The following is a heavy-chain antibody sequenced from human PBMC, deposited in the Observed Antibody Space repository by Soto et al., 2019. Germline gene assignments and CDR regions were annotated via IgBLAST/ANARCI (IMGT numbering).Heavy chain of an antibody. CDR3: ARPRIYYDILTGEIDY. CDR2: ISYDGSNK. J-gene: IGHJ4*02. V-gene: IGHV3-30*03. CDR1: GFTFSSYG. Sequence: GGFLRLSCAASGFTFSSYGMHWVRQAPGKGLEWVAVISYDGSNKYYADSVKGRFTISRDNSKNTLYLQMNSLRAEDTAVYYCARPRIYYDILTGEIDYWGQGTLVTVSS. D-gene: IGHD3-9*01.